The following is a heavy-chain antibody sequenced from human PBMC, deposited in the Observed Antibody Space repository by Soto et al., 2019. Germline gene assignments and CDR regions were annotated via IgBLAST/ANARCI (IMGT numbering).Heavy chain of an antibody. J-gene: IGHJ4*02. Sequence: GGSLRLSCAASGFTFSSYGMHWVRQAPGKGLEWVAVIWYDGSNKYYADSVEGRFTISIDNSKNTLYLQMKGLRDEDTAVYYCAREQDCSGGSCYSQNFDYWDQGTLVTVSS. CDR3: AREQDCSGGSCYSQNFDY. CDR2: IWYDGSNK. V-gene: IGHV3-33*01. D-gene: IGHD2-15*01. CDR1: GFTFSSYG.